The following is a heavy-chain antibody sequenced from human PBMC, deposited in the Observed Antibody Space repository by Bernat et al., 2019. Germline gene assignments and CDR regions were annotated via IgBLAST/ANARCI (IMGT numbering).Heavy chain of an antibody. CDR2: IWYDGSNK. CDR3: ARDPQYSSSPCFDY. D-gene: IGHD6-6*01. V-gene: IGHV3-33*01. Sequence: QVQLVESGGGVVQPGRSLRLSCAASGFTFSSYGMHCVRQAPGKGLEWVAVIWYDGSNKYYADSVKGRFTIARDNSKNTLYLQMNSLRAEDTAVYYCARDPQYSSSPCFDYWGQGTLVTVSS. CDR1: GFTFSSYG. J-gene: IGHJ4*02.